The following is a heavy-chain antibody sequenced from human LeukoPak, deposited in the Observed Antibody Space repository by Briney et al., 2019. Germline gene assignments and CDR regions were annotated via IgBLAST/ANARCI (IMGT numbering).Heavy chain of an antibody. CDR3: ATTAMVTRGFDY. CDR2: IYSGGST. J-gene: IGHJ4*02. Sequence: PGGSLRLSCAASGFTVSSNYMSWVRQAPGKGLEWVSVIYSGGSTYYADSVKGRFTISRRNSKNTLYLQMNSLRAEDTAVYYCATTAMVTRGFDYWGQGTLVTVSS. CDR1: GFTVSSNY. V-gene: IGHV3-53*04. D-gene: IGHD5-18*01.